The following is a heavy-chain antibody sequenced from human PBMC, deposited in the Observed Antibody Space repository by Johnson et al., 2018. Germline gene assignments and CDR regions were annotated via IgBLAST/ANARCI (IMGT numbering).Heavy chain of an antibody. J-gene: IGHJ5*02. CDR2: ISTSGSTI. CDR1: GFTFSSHS. V-gene: IGHV3-48*01. Sequence: VQLVESGGGLVLPGGSLRLSCAASGFTFSSHSMNWVRQAPGKGLEWVSYISTSGSTIYYADSVQGRFTISRDNAKNSLYLQMNSLRAEDTAVYYCARDFRPDFWRERRGWFDPWGQGTLVTVSS. CDR3: ARDFRPDFWRERRGWFDP. D-gene: IGHD3-3*01.